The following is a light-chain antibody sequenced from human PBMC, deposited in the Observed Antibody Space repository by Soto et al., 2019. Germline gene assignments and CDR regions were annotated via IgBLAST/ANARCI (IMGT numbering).Light chain of an antibody. Sequence: DIQMTQSPSTLSVSVGDRVTITCRASQSISSWLAWYQQKPGKAPKLLIYDASSLESGVPSRFSGSGFGTDFTLTISSLQAEDFASYFCQQLRSYPSTFGGGTKVDI. J-gene: IGKJ4*01. V-gene: IGKV1-5*01. CDR2: DAS. CDR3: QQLRSYPST. CDR1: QSISSW.